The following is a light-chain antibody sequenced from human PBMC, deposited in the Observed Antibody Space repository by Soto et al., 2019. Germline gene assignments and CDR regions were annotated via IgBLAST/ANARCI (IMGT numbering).Light chain of an antibody. Sequence: DVQMAQSPSTLSSCLGDIVTVTFRASQSISVWLAWYQQKAGKAPNLLIYKASRLESGVPSRFSGSGSETEFTLTISGLQPGDSATYYCQQYNSYSPTFGQGTKVDIK. CDR3: QQYNSYSPT. CDR2: KAS. CDR1: QSISVW. V-gene: IGKV1-5*03. J-gene: IGKJ1*01.